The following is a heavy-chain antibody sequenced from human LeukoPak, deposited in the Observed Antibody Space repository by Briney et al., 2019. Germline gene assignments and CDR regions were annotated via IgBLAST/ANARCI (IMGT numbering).Heavy chain of an antibody. J-gene: IGHJ6*03. CDR1: GFTFSDYY. CDR3: ARDHYDFWSGYPNAYYYYYMDV. V-gene: IGHV3-11*04. Sequence: GGSLRLSCAASGFTFSDYYMSWIRQAPGKGLEWVSYISSSGSTIYYADSVKGRFTISRDNAKNSLYLQMNSLRAEDTAVYYCARDHYDFWSGYPNAYYYYYMDVWGNGTTVTVSS. CDR2: ISSSGSTI. D-gene: IGHD3-3*01.